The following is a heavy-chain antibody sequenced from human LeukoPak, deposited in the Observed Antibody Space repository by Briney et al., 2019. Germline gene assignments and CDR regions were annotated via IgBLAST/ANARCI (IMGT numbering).Heavy chain of an antibody. CDR3: ARFATYSSGWYLDY. J-gene: IGHJ4*02. Sequence: GGSLRLSCAASGFTFSSYAMHWVRQAPGKGLEWVSVIYSGGSTYYADSVKGRFTISRDNSKNTLYLQMNSLRAEDTAVYYCARFATYSSGWYLDYWGQGTLVTVSS. CDR1: GFTFSSYA. V-gene: IGHV3-66*01. CDR2: IYSGGST. D-gene: IGHD6-19*01.